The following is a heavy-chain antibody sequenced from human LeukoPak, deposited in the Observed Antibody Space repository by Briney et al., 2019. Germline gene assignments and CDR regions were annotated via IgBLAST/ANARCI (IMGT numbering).Heavy chain of an antibody. CDR3: ATTMGYLQYCSGGSCYSMLD. D-gene: IGHD2-15*01. CDR2: IIPISGTA. Sequence: SVKVSCKASGGTFSSYAISWVRQAPGQGLEWMGGIIPISGTANYAQEFQGRVTITADESTTTAYMEVSSLKSEDTAVYYCATTMGYLQYCSGGSCYSMLDWGQGTLVTVSS. J-gene: IGHJ4*02. CDR1: GGTFSSYA. V-gene: IGHV1-69*01.